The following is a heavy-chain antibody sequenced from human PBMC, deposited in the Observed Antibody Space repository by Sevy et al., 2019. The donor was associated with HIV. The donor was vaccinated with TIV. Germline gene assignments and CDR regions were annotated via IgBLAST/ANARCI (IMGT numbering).Heavy chain of an antibody. CDR3: ARGQLLQFLEWPSYGLDV. CDR2: INSHGTIT. CDR1: GFTFSSHW. D-gene: IGHD3-3*01. Sequence: GGSLRLSCAVSGFTFSSHWMFWVRQAPGKGLVWVSHINSHGTITNYADSVKGRFAISRDNTKNTIYLQMNSLRAEDTAVYYCARGQLLQFLEWPSYGLDVWCQGTTVTVSS. V-gene: IGHV3-74*01. J-gene: IGHJ6*02.